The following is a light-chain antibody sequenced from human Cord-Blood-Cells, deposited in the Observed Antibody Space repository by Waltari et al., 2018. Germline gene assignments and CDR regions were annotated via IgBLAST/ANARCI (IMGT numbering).Light chain of an antibody. V-gene: IGKV1-33*01. CDR3: QQYDNLPLT. CDR1: QGISNY. CDR2: DAS. Sequence: DIQMTQSPSSLSASVGDRVTITCQASQGISNYLNWYQQKQGKAPKLLIYDASNLETGVPSRFSGSGSGTDFTFTISRLQPEDIATYYCQQYDNLPLTFGGGTKVEIK. J-gene: IGKJ4*01.